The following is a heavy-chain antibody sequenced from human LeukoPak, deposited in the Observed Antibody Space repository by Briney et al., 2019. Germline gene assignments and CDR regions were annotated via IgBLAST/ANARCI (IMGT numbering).Heavy chain of an antibody. CDR3: ARDSRVTIFGVDIPDAFDI. J-gene: IGHJ3*02. Sequence: ASVKVSCKASGYTFTGYYMHWVRQAPGQGLEWMGWINPNSGGTNYAQKFQGRVTMTRDTSISTAYMELSRLRSDDTAVYYCARDSRVTIFGVDIPDAFDIWGQGTMVTVSS. CDR1: GYTFTGYY. V-gene: IGHV1-2*02. CDR2: INPNSGGT. D-gene: IGHD3-3*01.